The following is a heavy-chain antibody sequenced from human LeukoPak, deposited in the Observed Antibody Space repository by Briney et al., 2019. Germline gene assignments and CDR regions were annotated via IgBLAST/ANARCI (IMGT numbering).Heavy chain of an antibody. J-gene: IGHJ6*03. V-gene: IGHV3-64*01. Sequence: GGSLRLSCAASGFTFSNYAMHWVRQAPGKGLEYVSVISTNGGSTYYANSVKGRFTISRDNSKNTLYLQMGSLRAEDMAVYYCARVFQAYYMDVWGKGTTVTVSS. CDR3: ARVFQAYYMDV. D-gene: IGHD3-10*02. CDR2: ISTNGGST. CDR1: GFTFSNYA.